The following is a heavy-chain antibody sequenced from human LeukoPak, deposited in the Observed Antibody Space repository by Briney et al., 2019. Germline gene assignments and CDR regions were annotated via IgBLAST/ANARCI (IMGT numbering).Heavy chain of an antibody. D-gene: IGHD1-7*01. Sequence: SETLSLTCAVYGGSFSGYYWSWIRQPPGKGLEWIGEINHSGSTNYNPSLKSRVTILEDKSKNQFSLKLSSVTAADTAVYYCASRNWNSPFDYWGQGTLVTVSS. J-gene: IGHJ4*02. CDR3: ASRNWNSPFDY. CDR2: INHSGST. V-gene: IGHV4-34*01. CDR1: GGSFSGYY.